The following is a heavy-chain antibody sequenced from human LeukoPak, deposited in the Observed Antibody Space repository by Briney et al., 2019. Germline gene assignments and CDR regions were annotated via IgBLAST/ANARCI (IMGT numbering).Heavy chain of an antibody. D-gene: IGHD1-26*01. J-gene: IGHJ4*02. Sequence: GGSLRLSCAASGFTFRTYAMNWDRQAPGKGLEWVSVISESDSGTYYADSVKGRFTISRDTSTDTLFLQLSSLRAEDTAVYYCAKTQSGTYSYFDHWGQGALVTVSS. V-gene: IGHV3-23*01. CDR3: AKTQSGTYSYFDH. CDR1: GFTFRTYA. CDR2: ISESDSGT.